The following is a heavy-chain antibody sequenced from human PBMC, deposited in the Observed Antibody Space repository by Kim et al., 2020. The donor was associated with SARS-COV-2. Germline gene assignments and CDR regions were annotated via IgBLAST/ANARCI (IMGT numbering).Heavy chain of an antibody. D-gene: IGHD3-10*01. CDR3: TTDGAYAGFGDA. V-gene: IGHV3-15*01. Sequence: GGSLRLSCAASGFTLSNAWMSWVRQTPGKGLEWVGRIKSKTDTGTTDYAAPVKGRFTISRDDSKNTLFLQMNSLKTEDTAVYYCTTDGAYAGFGDAWGQG. CDR1: GFTLSNAW. CDR2: IKSKTDTGTT. J-gene: IGHJ5*02.